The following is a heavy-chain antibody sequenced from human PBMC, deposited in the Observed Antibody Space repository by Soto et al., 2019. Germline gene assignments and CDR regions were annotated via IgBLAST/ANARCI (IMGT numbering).Heavy chain of an antibody. V-gene: IGHV1-46*01. CDR1: GYTFTSYY. Sequence: ASVKVCCKACGYTFTSYYMYWVRHAPGQGLEWMGIINPSGGSTSYAQKFQGRVTMTRDTSTSTVYMELSSLRSEDTAVYYCARVEKTYYYDTSGYYYFAYWGQGTLVTVSS. J-gene: IGHJ4*02. CDR2: INPSGGST. CDR3: ARVEKTYYYDTSGYYYFAY. D-gene: IGHD3-22*01.